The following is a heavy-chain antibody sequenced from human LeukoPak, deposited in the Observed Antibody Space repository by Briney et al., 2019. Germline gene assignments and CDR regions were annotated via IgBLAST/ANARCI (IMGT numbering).Heavy chain of an antibody. J-gene: IGHJ5*02. CDR2: INPQGDIT. Sequence: ASVKVSCKTSGYTFTKYLIHWVRQAPGQGLEWMGTINPQGDITNYAQRFQGRITLTEDTSTSTVYMELSSLTSEDTAVYYCARPSYCVADNCGYWLDPWGPGALVTVSS. CDR1: GYTFTKYL. V-gene: IGHV1-46*01. D-gene: IGHD2-21*01. CDR3: ARPSYCVADNCGYWLDP.